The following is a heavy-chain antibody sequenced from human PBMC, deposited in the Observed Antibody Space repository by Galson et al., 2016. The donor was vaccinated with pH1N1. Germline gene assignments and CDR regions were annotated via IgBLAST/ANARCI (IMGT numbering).Heavy chain of an antibody. CDR2: ISSTGSTI. CDR1: GFTFSDYY. CDR3: AREGRSDYGDYDGNYYGMDV. Sequence: SLRLSCAASGFTFSDYYMSWIRQAPGKGLEWVSYISSTGSTIYYADSVKGRFTVSRGNAKNSLYLQMNSLRAEDTAVFYCAREGRSDYGDYDGNYYGMDVWGQGTTFTVSS. D-gene: IGHD4-17*01. J-gene: IGHJ6*02. V-gene: IGHV3-11*04.